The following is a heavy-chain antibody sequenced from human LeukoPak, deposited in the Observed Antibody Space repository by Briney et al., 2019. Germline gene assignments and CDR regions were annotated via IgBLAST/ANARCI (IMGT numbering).Heavy chain of an antibody. CDR1: GYSFTSYG. J-gene: IGHJ3*01. CDR3: ARDYYYDSSGSPDDTFDV. V-gene: IGHV1-18*01. Sequence: ASVKVSCKASGYSFTSYGISWVRQAPGQGLEWMGWISAYDGDTNYAQKLQGRVTLTTDTSTSTAYMELRSLRSDDTAVYYCARDYYYDSSGSPDDTFDVWGQGTMLTVFS. D-gene: IGHD3-22*01. CDR2: ISAYDGDT.